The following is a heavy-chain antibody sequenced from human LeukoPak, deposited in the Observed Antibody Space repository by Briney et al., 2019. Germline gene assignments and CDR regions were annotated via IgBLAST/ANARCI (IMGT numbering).Heavy chain of an antibody. CDR1: GFTVSSNS. Sequence: GGSLGLSYTVSGFTVSSNSMSWVRQAPGKGLEWVSFIYSDNTHYSDSVKGRFTISRDNSKNTLYLQMNSLRAEDTAVYYCARRAGAYSHPYDYWGQGTLVTVSS. CDR3: ARRAGAYSHPYDY. V-gene: IGHV3-53*01. J-gene: IGHJ4*02. CDR2: IYSDNT. D-gene: IGHD4/OR15-4a*01.